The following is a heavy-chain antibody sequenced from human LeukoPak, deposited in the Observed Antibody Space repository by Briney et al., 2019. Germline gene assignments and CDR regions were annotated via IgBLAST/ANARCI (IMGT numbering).Heavy chain of an antibody. Sequence: ASVKVSCKASGYTFTSYAMNWVPQAPGQGLEWMGWINTNTGNPTYAQGFTGRFVFSLDTSVSTAYLQISSLKAEDTAVYYCARLPHDYGDYAADYWGQGTLVTVSS. V-gene: IGHV7-4-1*02. CDR3: ARLPHDYGDYAADY. J-gene: IGHJ4*02. D-gene: IGHD4-17*01. CDR1: GYTFTSYA. CDR2: INTNTGNP.